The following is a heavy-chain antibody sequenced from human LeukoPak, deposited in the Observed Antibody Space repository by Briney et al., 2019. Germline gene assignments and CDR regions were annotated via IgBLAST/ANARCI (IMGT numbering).Heavy chain of an antibody. V-gene: IGHV4-31*03. Sequence: SETLSLTCTVSGASFNSDDQYWNWIRQSPGKGLEWIGSIHPSGMLYNNPSLESRVTMSRDTSKNQFSLNLNSVTAADTAVYYCARVIGGSTWFSWFDPWGQGTLVTVSS. J-gene: IGHJ5*02. CDR3: ARVIGGSTWFSWFDP. CDR2: IHPSGML. D-gene: IGHD6-13*01. CDR1: GASFNSDDQY.